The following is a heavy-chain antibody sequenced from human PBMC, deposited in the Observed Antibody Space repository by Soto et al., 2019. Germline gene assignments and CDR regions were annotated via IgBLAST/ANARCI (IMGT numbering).Heavy chain of an antibody. CDR2: INRDGSST. Sequence: PGGSLRLSCAASGFTFRSYWMHWVRQAPGKGLVWVSRINRDGSSTSYADSVKGRVTISRDTAKNTLYLQMNSLRAEDTAVYYCARAEQIGGSNWFDPWGQGTLVTVSS. D-gene: IGHD3-16*01. CDR3: ARAEQIGGSNWFDP. V-gene: IGHV3-74*01. J-gene: IGHJ5*02. CDR1: GFTFRSYW.